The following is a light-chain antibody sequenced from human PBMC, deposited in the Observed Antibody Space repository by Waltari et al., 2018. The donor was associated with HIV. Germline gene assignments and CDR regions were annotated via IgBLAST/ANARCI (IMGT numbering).Light chain of an antibody. CDR1: SSYGETF. CDR3: CSHAGNFIFA. J-gene: IGLJ1*01. Sequence: QSALTQPHSVSGSPGQSLTIYCTGTSSYGETFVSWYQQHPGKAPQVIIYNVNNRPSGVPDRFSGSKSGNTAFLTISGLQADDEAEYHCCSHAGNFIFAFGTGTKVTVL. CDR2: NVN. V-gene: IGLV2-11*01.